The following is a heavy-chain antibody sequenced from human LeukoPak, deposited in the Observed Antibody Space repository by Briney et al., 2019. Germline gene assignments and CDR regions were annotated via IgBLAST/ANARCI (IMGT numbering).Heavy chain of an antibody. CDR3: ARLSSGYDLGYYGMDV. CDR1: GFTFGDYA. V-gene: IGHV3-49*04. Sequence: GGSLRLSCTASGFTFGDYAMSWVRQAPGKGLEWVGFIRSKAYGGTTEYAASVKGRFTISRDDSKSIAYLQMNSLKTEDTAVYYCARLSSGYDLGYYGMDVWGQGTTVTVSS. J-gene: IGHJ6*02. CDR2: IRSKAYGGTT. D-gene: IGHD5-12*01.